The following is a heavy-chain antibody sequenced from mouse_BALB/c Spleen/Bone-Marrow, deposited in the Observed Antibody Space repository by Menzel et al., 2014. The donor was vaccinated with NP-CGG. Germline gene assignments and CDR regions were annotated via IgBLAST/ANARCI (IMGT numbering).Heavy chain of an antibody. V-gene: IGHV5-12-1*01. CDR2: ISSGGSNT. CDR3: ARQRGYAYAMDY. CDR1: EFAFSGYD. D-gene: IGHD2-2*01. Sequence: EVQLQESGGGLVKPGGSLKLSCAASEFAFSGYDMSWVRQTPEKRLEWVAYISSGGSNTYYPDTVKGRFTISRDNAKNTLYLQMNSLKSEDTAMYYCARQRGYAYAMDYWGQGTSVTVSS. J-gene: IGHJ4*01.